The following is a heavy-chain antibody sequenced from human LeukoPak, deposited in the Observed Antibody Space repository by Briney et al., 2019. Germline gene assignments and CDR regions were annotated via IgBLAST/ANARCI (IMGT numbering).Heavy chain of an antibody. D-gene: IGHD5-18*01. CDR3: ARDVIQLWFRDDYYGMDV. J-gene: IGHJ6*02. CDR2: MNPNSGNT. CDR1: GYTFTSYD. V-gene: IGHV1-8*01. Sequence: GASVKVSCKASGYTFTSYDINWVRQATGQGLEWMGWMNPNSGNTGYAQKFQGRVTMTRNTSISTAYMELSSLRSEDTAVYYCARDVIQLWFRDDYYGMDVWGQGTTVTVSS.